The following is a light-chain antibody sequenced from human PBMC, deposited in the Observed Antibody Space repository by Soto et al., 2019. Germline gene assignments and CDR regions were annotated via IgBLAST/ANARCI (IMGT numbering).Light chain of an antibody. CDR1: SSDVGHYNY. CDR3: SSYTSSSTLV. J-gene: IGLJ2*01. V-gene: IGLV2-14*01. CDR2: EVS. Sequence: QSALTQPASVSGSPGQSITISCTGTSSDVGHYNYVSWYQQHPGKAPKLMIYEVSNRPSGVSTRFSGSKSGNTASLTISGLQAEDEADYYCSSYTSSSTLVFGGGTKVTVL.